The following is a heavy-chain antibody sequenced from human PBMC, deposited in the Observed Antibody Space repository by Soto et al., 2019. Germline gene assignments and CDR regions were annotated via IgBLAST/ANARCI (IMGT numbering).Heavy chain of an antibody. CDR1: GFTFTSNS. V-gene: IGHV3-48*02. Sequence: LRLSCAASGFTFTSNSMNWVRQAPGKGLEWISYITSSSSTIYYADSVKGRFTISRDNAKNSLYLQMNSLRDDDTAVYYCARGRVGTAYFDYWGQGALVTVSS. J-gene: IGHJ4*02. CDR2: ITSSSSTI. CDR3: ARGRVGTAYFDY. D-gene: IGHD2-21*02.